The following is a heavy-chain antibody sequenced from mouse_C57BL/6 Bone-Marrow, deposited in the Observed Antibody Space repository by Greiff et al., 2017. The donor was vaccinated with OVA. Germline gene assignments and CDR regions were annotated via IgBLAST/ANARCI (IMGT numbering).Heavy chain of an antibody. D-gene: IGHD1-1*01. V-gene: IGHV1-39*01. CDR1: GYSFTDYN. CDR3: AFYYGSSYRYFDV. J-gene: IGHJ1*03. CDR2: INPNYGTT. Sequence: EVQLVESGPELVKPGASVKISCKASGYSFTDYNMNWVKQSNGKSLEWIGVINPNYGTTSYNQKFKGKATLTVDQSSSTAYMQRNSLTSEDSAVYYCAFYYGSSYRYFDVWGTGTTVTVSS.